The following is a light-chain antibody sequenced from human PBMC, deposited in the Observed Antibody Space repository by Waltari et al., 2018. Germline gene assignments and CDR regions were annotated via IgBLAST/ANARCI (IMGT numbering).Light chain of an antibody. CDR3: MQALQTPPT. CDR2: RVS. J-gene: IGKJ4*01. Sequence: IVMTQTPLSLPVTPGEPASISCKSSQSLLHSNGNSYLYWYLQKPGQPPRLLIYRVSNRFSGVPDRFSGSGSGTDFTLEISRVEAEDVGVYYCMQALQTPPTFGGGTKLEIK. V-gene: IGKV2-29*02. CDR1: QSLLHSNGNSY.